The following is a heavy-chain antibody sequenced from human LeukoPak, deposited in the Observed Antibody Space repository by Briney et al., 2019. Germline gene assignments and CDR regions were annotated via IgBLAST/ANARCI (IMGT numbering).Heavy chain of an antibody. Sequence: GGSLRLSCAASGFTFSSYWMSWVRQAPGKGLEWVANIKQDGSEKYYVDSVKGRFTISRDNAKNSLYLQMNSLRAEDTAVYYCATTQRWLQFGRFDYWGQGTLVTVSS. CDR3: ATTQRWLQFGRFDY. CDR1: GFTFSSYW. V-gene: IGHV3-7*01. J-gene: IGHJ4*02. CDR2: IKQDGSEK. D-gene: IGHD5-24*01.